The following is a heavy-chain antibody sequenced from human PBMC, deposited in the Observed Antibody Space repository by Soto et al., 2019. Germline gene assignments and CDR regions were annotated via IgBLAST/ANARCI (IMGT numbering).Heavy chain of an antibody. CDR1: GGTFSSYA. CDR2: IIPIFGTA. Sequence: GASVKVSCKASGGTFSSYAISWVRQAPGQGLEWMVGIIPIFGTANYAQKFQGRVTITADESTSTAYMELSSLRSEDTAVYFCAREFWSSYSYDAFDIWGQGTMVTVSS. J-gene: IGHJ3*02. V-gene: IGHV1-69*13. CDR3: AREFWSSYSYDAFDI. D-gene: IGHD3-3*01.